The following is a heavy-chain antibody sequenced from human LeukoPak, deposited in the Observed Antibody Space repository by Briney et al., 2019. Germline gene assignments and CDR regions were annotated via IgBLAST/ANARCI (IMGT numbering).Heavy chain of an antibody. V-gene: IGHV3-23*01. D-gene: IGHD3-10*01. CDR3: AKRGDELLWFGEAFDY. CDR1: GFTFSSYA. CDR2: ISGSGGST. Sequence: TGGSLRLSCAASGFTFSSYAMSWVRQAPGKGLEWVSAISGSGGSTYYADSVKGRFTISRDNSKNTLYLQMNSLRAEDTAVYYCAKRGDELLWFGEAFDYWGQGTLVTVSS. J-gene: IGHJ4*02.